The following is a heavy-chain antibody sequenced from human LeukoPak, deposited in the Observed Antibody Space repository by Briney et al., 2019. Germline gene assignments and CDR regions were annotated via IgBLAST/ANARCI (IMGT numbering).Heavy chain of an antibody. Sequence: SETLSLTCAVSGGSVSNFYWSWIRQPPRKGLEWIGYIYYSGSTNYNPSLKSRVTISIDASKNQFSLKLTSVTDADTAVYYCARGADLWFGELYGYWGQGTLVTVSS. D-gene: IGHD3-10*01. V-gene: IGHV4-59*02. CDR2: IYYSGST. CDR1: GGSVSNFY. CDR3: ARGADLWFGELYGY. J-gene: IGHJ4*02.